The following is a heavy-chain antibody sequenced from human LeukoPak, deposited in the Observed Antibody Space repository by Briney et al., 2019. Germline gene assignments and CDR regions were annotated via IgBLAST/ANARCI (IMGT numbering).Heavy chain of an antibody. CDR3: ARDHDYSYYYYYMDV. V-gene: IGHV4-38-2*01. CDR2: IYHSGST. Sequence: PSETLSLTCAVSGYPISSGYYWGWIRQPPGKGLEWIGSIYHSGSTYYNPSLKSRVTISVDTSKNQFSLKLSSVTAADTAVYYCARDHDYSYYYYYMDVWGKGTTVTVSS. J-gene: IGHJ6*03. CDR1: GYPISSGYY. D-gene: IGHD4-11*01.